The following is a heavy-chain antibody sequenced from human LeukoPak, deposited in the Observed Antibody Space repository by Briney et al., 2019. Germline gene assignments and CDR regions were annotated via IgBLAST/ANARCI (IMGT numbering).Heavy chain of an antibody. CDR1: GGSISSYH. J-gene: IGHJ4*02. D-gene: IGHD1-26*01. V-gene: IGHV4-4*07. CDR3: ARDGVGAMDFDY. CDR2: IYSSGST. Sequence: SETLSLTCSVSGGSISSYHWSWIRQPAGKGLEWIGRIYSSGSTNYNPSLKSRVTISGDKSKNQLSLKLSSVTAADTAVYYCARDGVGAMDFDYWGQATLVTVSP.